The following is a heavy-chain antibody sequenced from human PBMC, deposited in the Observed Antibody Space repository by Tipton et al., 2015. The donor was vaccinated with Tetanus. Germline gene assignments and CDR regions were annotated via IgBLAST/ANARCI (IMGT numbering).Heavy chain of an antibody. J-gene: IGHJ1*01. CDR2: ITWNGGKV. D-gene: IGHD6-19*01. CDR3: AKDAGLTVAGAEYLLN. CDR1: GFTFSDSI. V-gene: IGHV3-9*01. Sequence: SLRLSCAASGFTFSDSIMHWVRQVPGKGLEWVSGITWNGGKVDYAESVRGRFTISRDNGNTSLYLQMNSLRPEDTAIYYCAKDAGLTVAGAEYLLNWGQGTLVTVAS.